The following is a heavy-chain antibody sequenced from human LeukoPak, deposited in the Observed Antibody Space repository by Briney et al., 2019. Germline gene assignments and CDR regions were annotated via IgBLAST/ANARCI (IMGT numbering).Heavy chain of an antibody. V-gene: IGHV5-51*01. D-gene: IGHD3-10*01. CDR2: IYPGDSDT. CDR3: ARLPPGEDYYGSGSKEYYFDY. J-gene: IGHJ4*02. Sequence: GESLQISCKGSGYSFTSYWIGWVRQMPGKGLEWMGIIYPGDSDTRYSPSFQGQVTISADKSISTAYLQWSSLKASDTAMYYCARLPPGEDYYGSGSKEYYFDYWGQGTLVTVSS. CDR1: GYSFTSYW.